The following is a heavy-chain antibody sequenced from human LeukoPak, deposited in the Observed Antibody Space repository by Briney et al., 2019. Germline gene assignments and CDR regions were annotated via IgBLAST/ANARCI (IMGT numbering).Heavy chain of an antibody. J-gene: IGHJ6*03. CDR1: GGSISTYY. D-gene: IGHD5/OR15-5a*01. CDR3: ARLSGSPLSRYYYHMDV. Sequence: PSETLSLTCTVSGGSISTYYWSWIRQPPGKGLEWIGYIYYTGSTDSNPSLKSRVTISLDTSENHLSLRLTSLTAADTAVYYCARLSGSPLSRYYYHMDVWGKGTTVIVSS. V-gene: IGHV4-59*01. CDR2: IYYTGST.